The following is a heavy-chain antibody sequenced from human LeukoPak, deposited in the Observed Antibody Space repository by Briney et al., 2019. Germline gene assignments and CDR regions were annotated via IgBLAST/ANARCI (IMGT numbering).Heavy chain of an antibody. D-gene: IGHD6-6*01. V-gene: IGHV4-34*01. CDR3: ARESSKGNDY. Sequence: KPSETLSLTCAVYGGSFSGYYWSWIRQPPGKGLEWIGEINHSGSTNYNPSLKSRVTISVDTSKNQFSLKLSSVTAADTAVYYCARESSKGNDYWGQGTLVTVSS. CDR2: INHSGST. J-gene: IGHJ4*02. CDR1: GGSFSGYY.